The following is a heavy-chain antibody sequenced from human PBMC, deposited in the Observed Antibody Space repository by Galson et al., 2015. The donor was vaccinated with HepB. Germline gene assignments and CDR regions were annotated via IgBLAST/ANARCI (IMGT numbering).Heavy chain of an antibody. V-gene: IGHV1-18*01. CDR2: ISTYNGQT. CDR3: ARVPHVLRFLEWSDY. Sequence: SVKVSCKASGYNFNSYGINWVRQAPGQGLEWVGWISTYNGQTSYLQKLQGRVTMTRDTSTSTVFMELRSLRSDDTAVYYCARVPHVLRFLEWSDYWGQGTLVTVSS. D-gene: IGHD3-3*01. J-gene: IGHJ4*02. CDR1: GYNFNSYG.